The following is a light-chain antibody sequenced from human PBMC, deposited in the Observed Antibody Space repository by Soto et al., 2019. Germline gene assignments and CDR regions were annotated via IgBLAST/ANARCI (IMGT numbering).Light chain of an antibody. CDR2: KAS. Sequence: DIQMTQSPSTLSASVGDRVTITCRSSQSISSWLAWYQQKPGKAPKLLIYKASSLESGVPSRFSGSGSGTEFTLTISSLQTDDFATYDCQQYNSSPTFGQGTKVEIK. J-gene: IGKJ1*01. V-gene: IGKV1-5*03. CDR3: QQYNSSPT. CDR1: QSISSW.